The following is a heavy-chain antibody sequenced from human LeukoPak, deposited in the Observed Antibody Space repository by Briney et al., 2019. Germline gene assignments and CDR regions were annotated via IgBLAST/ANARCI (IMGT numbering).Heavy chain of an antibody. CDR1: GFTFTSYG. J-gene: IGHJ3*01. CDR2: ITYDGYYK. D-gene: IGHD5-18*01. V-gene: IGHV3-30*03. CDR3: ARGRRGGGYNYGYDAVDV. Sequence: GTSLRLSCAASGFTFTSYGMHWVRQAPGKGPEWVALITYDGYYKYYSDSVKGRFTISSDTSKNTLYLQMNSLRAEDTAVYYCARGRRGGGYNYGYDAVDVWGQGTMVTVSS.